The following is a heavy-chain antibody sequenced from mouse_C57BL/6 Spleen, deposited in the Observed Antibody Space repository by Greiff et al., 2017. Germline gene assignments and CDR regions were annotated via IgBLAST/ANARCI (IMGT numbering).Heavy chain of an antibody. V-gene: IGHV2-5*01. Sequence: QVQLQQSGPGLVQPSQSLSLTCTVSGFSLTSYGVHWVRQSPGKGLEWLGVIWSGGSTDYNAAFMSRLSITTDNSKSHAFFKMIRLQADTTAIYYGAKTSLMVTGWYFDYWGEGTTLTVSS. J-gene: IGHJ2*01. CDR3: AKTSLMVTGWYFDY. CDR2: IWSGGST. D-gene: IGHD2-3*01. CDR1: GFSLTSYG.